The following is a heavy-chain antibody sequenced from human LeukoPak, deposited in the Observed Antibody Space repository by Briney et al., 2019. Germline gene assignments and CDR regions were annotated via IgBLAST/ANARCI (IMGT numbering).Heavy chain of an antibody. V-gene: IGHV4-34*01. CDR2: VNHSGST. J-gene: IGHJ4*02. CDR1: GGSFSGYY. D-gene: IGHD6-6*01. CDR3: AILAARSFFDY. Sequence: PSETLSLTCAVYGGSFSGYYWSWIRQPSGKGLEWIGEVNHSGSTNYNPSLKSRVTISVDTSKNQFSLKLSSVTAADTAVYYCAILAARSFFDYWGQGTLVTVSS.